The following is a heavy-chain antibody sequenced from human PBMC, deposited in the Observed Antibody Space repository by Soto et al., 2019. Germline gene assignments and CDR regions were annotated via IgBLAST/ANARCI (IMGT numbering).Heavy chain of an antibody. J-gene: IGHJ5*02. D-gene: IGHD2-15*01. V-gene: IGHV1-18*01. Sequence: ASVKVSCKASGYTFTSYGISWVRQAPGQGLEWMGWIGAYNGNTNYAQKLQGRVTMTTDTSTSTAYMELRSLRSDDTAVYYCARPFELPTESWFDPWGQGTLVTVSS. CDR3: ARPFELPTESWFDP. CDR1: GYTFTSYG. CDR2: IGAYNGNT.